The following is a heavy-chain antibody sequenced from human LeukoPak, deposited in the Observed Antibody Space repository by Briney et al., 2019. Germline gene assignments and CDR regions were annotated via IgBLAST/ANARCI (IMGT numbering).Heavy chain of an antibody. CDR2: ISSSSSYI. D-gene: IGHD2-2*01. CDR1: GFTFSSYS. V-gene: IGHV3-21*01. J-gene: IGHJ6*02. CDR3: ARSYCSSTSCPLRGGYYYYGMDV. Sequence: GGSLRLSCAASGFTFSSYSMNWVRQAPGKGLEWASSISSSSSYIYYADSVKGRFTISRDSSKNTVFLQMNSLRVEDTAVYYCARSYCSSTSCPLRGGYYYYGMDVWGQGTTVTVSS.